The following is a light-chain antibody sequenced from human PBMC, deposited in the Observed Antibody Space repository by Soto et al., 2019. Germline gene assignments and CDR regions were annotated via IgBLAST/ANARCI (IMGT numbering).Light chain of an antibody. Sequence: DIQMTQSPSTLSGSVGDRVTITSRASQTISSWLAWYQQKKGKAPKLLIYKASTLKSGVPSRFRGRRSGTEFTLPISRLQTDDFATYYCQHYNSYSEAFGQGTKV. V-gene: IGKV1-5*03. CDR1: QTISSW. CDR2: KAS. J-gene: IGKJ1*01. CDR3: QHYNSYSEA.